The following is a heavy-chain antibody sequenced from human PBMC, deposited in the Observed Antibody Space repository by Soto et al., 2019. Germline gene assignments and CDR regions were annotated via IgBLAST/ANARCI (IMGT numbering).Heavy chain of an antibody. CDR2: ISDDGSNK. Sequence: XGSLKLSCSASGCTCSNYGMHWVRQAPGKGLEWVAFISDDGSNKYYADSMRGRFTMSRDNSKSTLYLQMNSLRVEDTAVYYCTKRRNVLRFLEWSSGMEVWGQGPTVTVSS. V-gene: IGHV3-30*18. D-gene: IGHD3-3*01. CDR1: GCTCSNYG. CDR3: TKRRNVLRFLEWSSGMEV. J-gene: IGHJ6*02.